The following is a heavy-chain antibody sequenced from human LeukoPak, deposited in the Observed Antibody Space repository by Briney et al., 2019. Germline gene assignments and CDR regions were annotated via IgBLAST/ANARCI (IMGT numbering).Heavy chain of an antibody. J-gene: IGHJ4*02. Sequence: GGSLRLSCAASGFTFSSYEMNWVRQAPGKGLEWVSYISSSGSTIYYADSVKGRFTISRDNAKNSLYLQMNSLRAEDTAVYYCARETCSGGSCSFDYWGQGTLVTVSS. V-gene: IGHV3-48*03. CDR1: GFTFSSYE. CDR3: ARETCSGGSCSFDY. D-gene: IGHD2-15*01. CDR2: ISSSGSTI.